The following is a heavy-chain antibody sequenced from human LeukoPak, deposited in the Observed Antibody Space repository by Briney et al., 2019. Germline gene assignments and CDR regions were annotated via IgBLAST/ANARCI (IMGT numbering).Heavy chain of an antibody. Sequence: GGSLRLSCAASGFTFSSYWMHWVRQAPGKGLVWVSRINSDGSDTTYADSVKGRFTVSRDNAKNTLYLQMNSLRDEDTAVYHCASVGGSDYYSDYWGQGTLVTVSS. CDR3: ASVGGSDYYSDY. D-gene: IGHD3-22*01. V-gene: IGHV3-74*01. CDR2: INSDGSDT. CDR1: GFTFSSYW. J-gene: IGHJ4*02.